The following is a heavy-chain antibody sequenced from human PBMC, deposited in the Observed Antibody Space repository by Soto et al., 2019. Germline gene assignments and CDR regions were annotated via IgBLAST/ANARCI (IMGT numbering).Heavy chain of an antibody. D-gene: IGHD1-26*01. V-gene: IGHV4-59*01. Sequence: SQTMSLTCTVAGGSLGNYYWRWIRQPPGKGLEWIASIYDSEKIYNNPSLKSRVTISLDTSKNQFSLKLRSVTAADTAVYYCARRYGGNFDYWGQGTLVTVSS. CDR2: IYDSEKI. CDR1: GGSLGNYY. CDR3: ARRYGGNFDY. J-gene: IGHJ4*02.